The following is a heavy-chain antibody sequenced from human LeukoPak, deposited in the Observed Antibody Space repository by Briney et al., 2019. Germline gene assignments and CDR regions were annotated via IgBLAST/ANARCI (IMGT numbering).Heavy chain of an antibody. CDR1: GYSFTSYW. V-gene: IGHV5-51*01. CDR2: IYPGDSDT. Sequence: GASLKISCKGSGYSFTSYWIGWVRQMPGKGLEWMGIIYPGDSDTRYSPSFQGQVTISADKSISTAYLQWSSLKASDTAMYYCARSPIDYYYYMDVWGKGTTVTVSS. CDR3: ARSPIDYYYYMDV. J-gene: IGHJ6*03.